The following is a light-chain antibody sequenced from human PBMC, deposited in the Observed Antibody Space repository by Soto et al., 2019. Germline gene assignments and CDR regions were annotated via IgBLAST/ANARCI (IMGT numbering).Light chain of an antibody. CDR2: LNNDGSH. J-gene: IGLJ2*01. CDR1: SGHSSYA. Sequence: QLVLTQSPSASASLGASVKLTCTLSSGHSSYAIAWHQKQPGKGPRYLMDLNNDGSHTKGDGIPDRFSGSSSGADRFLIISSLQCEDEADSYCQTWGTGFQFFGGGTKLTVL. V-gene: IGLV4-69*01. CDR3: QTWGTGFQF.